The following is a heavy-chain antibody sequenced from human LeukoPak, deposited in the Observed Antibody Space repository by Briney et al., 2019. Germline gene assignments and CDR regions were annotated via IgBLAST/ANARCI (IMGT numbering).Heavy chain of an antibody. CDR2: IYSGGST. Sequence: GGSLSLSCAASGFTVSSNYMNWVRQAPGKGLEWVSVIYSGGSTYYADSVKGRFTISRDNSKNTLYLQMNSLRPEDTAVYYCARDRGSYVWDYWGQGTLVTVSS. CDR1: GFTVSSNY. V-gene: IGHV3-66*02. D-gene: IGHD3-16*01. CDR3: ARDRGSYVWDY. J-gene: IGHJ4*02.